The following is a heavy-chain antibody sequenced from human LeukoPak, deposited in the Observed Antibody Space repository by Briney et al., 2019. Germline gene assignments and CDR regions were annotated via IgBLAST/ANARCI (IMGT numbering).Heavy chain of an antibody. CDR1: GFTFSSYA. CDR2: IKQDGSEK. V-gene: IGHV3-7*01. D-gene: IGHD3-3*01. CDR3: ARDSYDFWSGYYTSYYFDY. J-gene: IGHJ4*02. Sequence: GGSLRLSCAASGFTFSSYAMSWVRQAPGKGLEWVANIKQDGSEKYYVDSVKGRFTISRDNAKNSLYLQMNSLRAEDTAEYYCARDSYDFWSGYYTSYYFDYWGQGTLVTVSS.